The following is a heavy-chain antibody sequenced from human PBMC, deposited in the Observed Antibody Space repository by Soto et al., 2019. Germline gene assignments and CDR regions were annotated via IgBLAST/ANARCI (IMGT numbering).Heavy chain of an antibody. D-gene: IGHD6-19*01. J-gene: IGHJ6*02. CDR1: GVSFSGYY. CDR2: INHSGST. Sequence: SETLSLTCAFHGVSFSGYYWSWFRQPPGKGLEWIGEINHSGSTNYNPSLKSRVTISVDTSKNQFSLKLSSVTAADTAVYYCARWQWLVRYYGMDVWGQGTTVT. V-gene: IGHV4-34*01. CDR3: ARWQWLVRYYGMDV.